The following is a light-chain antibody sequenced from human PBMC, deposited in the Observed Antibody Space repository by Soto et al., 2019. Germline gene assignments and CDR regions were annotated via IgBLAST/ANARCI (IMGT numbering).Light chain of an antibody. CDR2: GAS. CDR1: QSVGSNY. Sequence: EIVLTQSPGTLSLSPGERATLYCRASQSVGSNYLAWYQQKPGQAPRVLIYGASSRATGIPDRFSGSGSGADFTLTISRLEPEDFAVYYCQQYNNWPRVTFGGGTKVEIK. J-gene: IGKJ4*01. V-gene: IGKV3-20*01. CDR3: QQYNNWPRVT.